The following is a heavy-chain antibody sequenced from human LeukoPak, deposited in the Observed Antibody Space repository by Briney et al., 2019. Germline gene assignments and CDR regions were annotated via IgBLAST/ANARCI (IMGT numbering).Heavy chain of an antibody. CDR1: GFTFSSYG. CDR3: AKVYCSSTSCTNWFDP. V-gene: IGHV3-30*02. Sequence: GGSLRLSCAASGFTFSSYGMHWVRQAPGKGLEWVAFIRYDESNKYYADSVKGRFTISRDNSKNTLYLQMNSLRAEDTAVYYCAKVYCSSTSCTNWFDPWGQGTLVTVSS. CDR2: IRYDESNK. D-gene: IGHD2-2*01. J-gene: IGHJ5*02.